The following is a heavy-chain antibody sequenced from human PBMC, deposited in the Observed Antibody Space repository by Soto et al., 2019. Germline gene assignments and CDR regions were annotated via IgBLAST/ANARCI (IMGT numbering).Heavy chain of an antibody. D-gene: IGHD6-6*01. CDR2: ISYDGSIK. CDR3: AEEGIGAARPFDY. V-gene: IGHV3-30*18. J-gene: IGHJ4*02. CDR1: GFTFSSYG. Sequence: QVQLVESGGDVVQPGRSLRLSFAASGFTFSSYGMHWVRQAPGKGLEWVAIISYDGSIKYYGDSVKGRFTISRDTSNNTLYLQMNSLRTEDTAVYACAEEGIGAARPFDYWGQGTLVTVSS.